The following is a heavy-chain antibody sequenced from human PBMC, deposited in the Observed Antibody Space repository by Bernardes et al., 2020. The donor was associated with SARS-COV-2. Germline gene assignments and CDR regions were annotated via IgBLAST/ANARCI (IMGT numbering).Heavy chain of an antibody. CDR1: GGSISGYS. CDR2: FYYSGST. D-gene: IGHD7-27*01. V-gene: IGHV4-59*01. CDR3: AKTMLTGDLFAFDI. J-gene: IGHJ3*02. Sequence: SEPLSLTCTVSGGSISGYSWSWIRQPPGKGLEWIGCFYYSGSTNYNPSLKSRVTISLDTSKNQFSLKLSSVTAADTAVYYCAKTMLTGDLFAFDIWGQGTRVTVSS.